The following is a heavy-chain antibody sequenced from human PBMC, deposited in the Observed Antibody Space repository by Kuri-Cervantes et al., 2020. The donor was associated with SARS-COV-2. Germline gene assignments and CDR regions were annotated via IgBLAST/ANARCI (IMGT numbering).Heavy chain of an antibody. Sequence: GESLKISCAASGFTFSSYAMSWVRQAPGKGLEWVGFIRSKAYGGTAEYAASVKGRFTISRDDSKSIAYLQMNSLKTEDTAVYYCTSNDFWGGYYFDYWGQGTLVTVSS. D-gene: IGHD3-3*01. CDR2: IRSKAYGGTA. J-gene: IGHJ4*02. CDR3: TSNDFWGGYYFDY. CDR1: GFTFSSYA. V-gene: IGHV3-49*04.